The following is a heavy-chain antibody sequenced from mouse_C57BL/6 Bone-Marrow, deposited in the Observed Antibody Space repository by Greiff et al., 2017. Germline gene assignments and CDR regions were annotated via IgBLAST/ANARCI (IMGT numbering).Heavy chain of an antibody. CDR1: GFNITDDY. CDR2: IDPENGDT. CDR3: TNYDYERYYLDY. D-gene: IGHD2-4*01. V-gene: IGHV14-4*01. J-gene: IGHJ2*01. Sequence: EVQLQESGAELVRPGASVKLSCTASGFNITDDYMHWVKQRPEQGLEWIGWIDPENGDTEYASKFQGKATITAVTSSNTAYLQLSSLTSEDTAVYYCTNYDYERYYLDYWGQGTTLTVAS.